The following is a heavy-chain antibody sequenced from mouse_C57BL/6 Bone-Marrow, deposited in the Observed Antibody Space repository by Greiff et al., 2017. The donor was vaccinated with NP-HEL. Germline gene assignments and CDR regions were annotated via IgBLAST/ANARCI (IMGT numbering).Heavy chain of an antibody. CDR1: GYTFTSYW. J-gene: IGHJ4*01. V-gene: IGHV1-69*01. CDR2: IDPSDSYT. CDR3: ARELLRPYYAMDY. D-gene: IGHD1-1*01. Sequence: QVHVKQPGAELVMPGASVKLSCKASGYTFTSYWMHWVKQRPGQGLEWIGEIDPSDSYTNYNQKFKGKSTLTVDKSSSTAYMQLSSLTSEDSAVYYCARELLRPYYAMDYWGQGTSVTVSS.